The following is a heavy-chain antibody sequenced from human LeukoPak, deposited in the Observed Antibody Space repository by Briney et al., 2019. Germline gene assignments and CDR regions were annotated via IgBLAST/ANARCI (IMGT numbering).Heavy chain of an antibody. CDR2: IRYDGSNK. J-gene: IGHJ5*02. CDR1: GFTFSSYG. Sequence: GGSLRLSCAASGFTFSSYGMHWVRQAPGKGLEWVAFIRYDGSNKYYADSVKGRFTISRDNAKNSLYLQMNSLRAEDTAVYYCARDKVVRGSAFGSGWFDPWGQGTLVIASS. D-gene: IGHD3-10*01. CDR3: ARDKVVRGSAFGSGWFDP. V-gene: IGHV3-30*02.